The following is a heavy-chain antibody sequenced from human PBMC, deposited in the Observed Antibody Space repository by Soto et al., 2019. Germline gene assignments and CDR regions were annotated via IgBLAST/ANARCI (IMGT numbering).Heavy chain of an antibody. CDR3: ASLLEEGSSLPRYYFDY. J-gene: IGHJ4*02. Sequence: QVQLVQSGAEVKKPGSSVKVSCKASGGTFSSYTISWVRQAPGQGLEWMGRIIPILGIANYAQKFQGRVTITADKSTRTAYLELRSLRSEDTAVYYCASLLEEGSSLPRYYFDYWGQGTPVTVSS. CDR2: IIPILGIA. V-gene: IGHV1-69*02. D-gene: IGHD6-6*01. CDR1: GGTFSSYT.